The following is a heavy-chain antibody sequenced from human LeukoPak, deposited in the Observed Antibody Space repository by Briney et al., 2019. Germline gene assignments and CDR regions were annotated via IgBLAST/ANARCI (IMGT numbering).Heavy chain of an antibody. V-gene: IGHV4-34*01. J-gene: IGHJ5*02. CDR2: IDHSGST. CDR1: GGSFSGYY. D-gene: IGHD3-3*01. CDR3: ASLNHYDFWSGYSNWFDP. Sequence: SETLSLTCAVYGGSFSGYYWSWIRQPPGKGLEWIGEIDHSGSTNYNPSLKSQVTISVDTSKNQFSLKLSSETAADTAVYYCASLNHYDFWSGYSNWFDPWGQGTLVTVSS.